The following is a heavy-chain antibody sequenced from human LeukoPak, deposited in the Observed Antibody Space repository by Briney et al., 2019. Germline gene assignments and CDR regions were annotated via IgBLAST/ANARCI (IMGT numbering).Heavy chain of an antibody. V-gene: IGHV4-61*02. J-gene: IGHJ5*02. D-gene: IGHD4-17*01. CDR3: ARDGDTVTTDKWFDP. Sequence: SETLSLTCTVSGGSISSSSYYWSWIRQPAGKGLEWIGRIYTSGSTNYNPSLKSRVTISVDTSKNQFSLKLSSVTAADAAVYYCARDGDTVTTDKWFDPWGQGTLVTVSS. CDR1: GGSISSSSYY. CDR2: IYTSGST.